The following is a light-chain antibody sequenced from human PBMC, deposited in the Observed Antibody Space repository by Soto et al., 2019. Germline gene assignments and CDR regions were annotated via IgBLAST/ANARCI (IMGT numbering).Light chain of an antibody. CDR1: QSVSSN. CDR2: DAS. V-gene: IGKV3-11*01. CDR3: QQRSNWPRWT. Sequence: EIVLTQSPGTLSLSPGEIATLSCRAIQSVSSNSLAWYQQKPGQAPRLLIYDASNRATGIPARFSGSGSGTDFTLTISSLEPEDFAVYYCQQRSNWPRWTFGQGTKVDIK. J-gene: IGKJ1*01.